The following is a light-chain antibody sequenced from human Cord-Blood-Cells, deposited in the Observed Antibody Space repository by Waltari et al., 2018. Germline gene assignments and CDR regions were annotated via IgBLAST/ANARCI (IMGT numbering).Light chain of an antibody. Sequence: DIQLTQSPSSLSASVGDRLTITCRVSHGISSYLNWYRQKPGKVPKLLIYSASNLQSGVPSRFSGSGAGTDFTLTISSLQPEDVATYYGQLTYNAPFGQGTKVEIK. CDR3: QLTYNAP. CDR2: SAS. CDR1: HGISSY. V-gene: IGKV1-27*01. J-gene: IGKJ1*01.